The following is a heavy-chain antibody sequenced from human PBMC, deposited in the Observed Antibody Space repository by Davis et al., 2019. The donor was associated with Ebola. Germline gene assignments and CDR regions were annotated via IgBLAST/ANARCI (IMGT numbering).Heavy chain of an antibody. J-gene: IGHJ3*02. CDR2: INPNSGGT. Sequence: ASVKVSCKASGYTFTGYYMHWVRQAPGQGLEWMGWINPNSGGTNYAQKFQGRVTMTRDTSISTAYMELSRLRSDDTAVYYCARISAYCGGDCYSKAFDIWGQGTMVTVSS. CDR1: GYTFTGYY. D-gene: IGHD2-21*01. V-gene: IGHV1-2*02. CDR3: ARISAYCGGDCYSKAFDI.